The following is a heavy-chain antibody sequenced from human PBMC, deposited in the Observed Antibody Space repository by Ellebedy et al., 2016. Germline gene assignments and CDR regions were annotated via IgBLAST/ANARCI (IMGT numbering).Heavy chain of an antibody. J-gene: IGHJ6*02. CDR1: GFSVSSNY. V-gene: IGHV3-66*01. Sequence: GGSLRLSCVVSGFSVSSNYLSWVRQAPGKGLEWVSVIYAGGSTFYADSVKGRFTISRDNAKNSLSLQMNSLRTEDTAVYFCASRAMAVAGSDQPIDYYYAMDVWGQGTTVTVSS. CDR2: IYAGGST. CDR3: ASRAMAVAGSDQPIDYYYAMDV. D-gene: IGHD6-19*01.